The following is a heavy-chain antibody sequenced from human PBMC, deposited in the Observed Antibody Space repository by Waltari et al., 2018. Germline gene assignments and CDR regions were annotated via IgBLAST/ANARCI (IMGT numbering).Heavy chain of an antibody. V-gene: IGHV4-61*09. J-gene: IGHJ4*02. Sequence: QVQLQESGPGLVKPSQTLSLTCTVSGGSISSGSYYWSWIRQPAGKGLEWIGYIDTSGSTNDNPSPKSRVTISVDTSKNQFSLKLSSVTAADTAVYYCAREWGSGWLDYWGQGTLVTVSS. D-gene: IGHD6-19*01. CDR1: GGSISSGSYY. CDR2: IDTSGST. CDR3: AREWGSGWLDY.